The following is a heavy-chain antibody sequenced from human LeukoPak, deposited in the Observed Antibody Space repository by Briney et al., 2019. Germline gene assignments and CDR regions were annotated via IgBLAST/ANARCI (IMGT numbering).Heavy chain of an antibody. V-gene: IGHV3-30-3*01. CDR3: ARGGYCSSTSCHHGYFDY. CDR2: ISYDGSNK. Sequence: PGGSLRLSCAASGFTFSSYAMHWVRQAPGKGLEWVAVISYDGSNKYYADSVKGRFTISRDNSKNTLYLQMNSLRAEDTAVYYCARGGYCSSTSCHHGYFDYWGQGTLVTVSS. CDR1: GFTFSSYA. J-gene: IGHJ4*02. D-gene: IGHD2-2*01.